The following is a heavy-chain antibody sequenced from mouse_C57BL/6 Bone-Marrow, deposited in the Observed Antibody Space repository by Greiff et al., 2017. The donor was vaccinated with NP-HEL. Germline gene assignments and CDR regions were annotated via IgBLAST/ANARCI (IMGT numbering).Heavy chain of an antibody. CDR3: ARFGDGYYRYYAMDY. CDR1: GYSFTDYN. Sequence: EVKPMESGPELVKPGASVKISCKASGYSFTDYNMNWVKQSNGKSLEWIGVINPNYGTTSYNQKFKGKATLTVDQSSSTAYMQLNSLTSEDSAVYYCARFGDGYYRYYAMDYWGQGTSVTVSS. D-gene: IGHD2-3*01. J-gene: IGHJ4*01. V-gene: IGHV1-39*01. CDR2: INPNYGTT.